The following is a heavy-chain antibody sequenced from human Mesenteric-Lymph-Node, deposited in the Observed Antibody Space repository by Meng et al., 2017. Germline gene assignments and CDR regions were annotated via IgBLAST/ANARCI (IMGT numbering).Heavy chain of an antibody. CDR3: ARDNYDTASRFDY. J-gene: IGHJ4*02. Sequence: QLLQFGYELKEPGASVKVSCKASGYTFTSYAINWLRQAPGQGPEWMGWINTNNGNPTYAQGFTGRFVFSLDTSVSTAYVQISSLKVEDTAMYYCARDNYDTASRFDYWGQGTLVTVSS. D-gene: IGHD3-22*01. CDR2: INTNNGNP. CDR1: GYTFTSYA. V-gene: IGHV7-4-1*02.